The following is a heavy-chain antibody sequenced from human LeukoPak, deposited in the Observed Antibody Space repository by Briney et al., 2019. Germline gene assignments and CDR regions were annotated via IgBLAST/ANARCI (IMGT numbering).Heavy chain of an antibody. V-gene: IGHV1-18*01. D-gene: IGHD4-17*01. J-gene: IGHJ4*02. Sequence: ASVKVSCKASGYTFTSYGISWVRQAPGQGLEWMGWISAYNGNTNYAQKLQGRVTMTRDMSTSTVYMELSSLRSEDTAVYYCASHTGYWGQGTLVTVSS. CDR3: ASHTGY. CDR2: ISAYNGNT. CDR1: GYTFTSYG.